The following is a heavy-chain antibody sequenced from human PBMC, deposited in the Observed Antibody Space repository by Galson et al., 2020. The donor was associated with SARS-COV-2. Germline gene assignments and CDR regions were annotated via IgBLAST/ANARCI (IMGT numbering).Heavy chain of an antibody. D-gene: IGHD3-10*01. CDR1: GGTFSSYA. Sequence: SVKVSCKASGGTFSSYAISWVRQAPGQGLEWMGGIIPIFGTANYAQKFQGRVTITADESTSTAYMELSSLRSEDTAVYYCARTGWGSGSKSVTLGSGYYYYGMDVWGQGTTVTVSS. J-gene: IGHJ6*02. CDR2: IIPIFGTA. CDR3: ARTGWGSGSKSVTLGSGYYYYGMDV. V-gene: IGHV1-69*13.